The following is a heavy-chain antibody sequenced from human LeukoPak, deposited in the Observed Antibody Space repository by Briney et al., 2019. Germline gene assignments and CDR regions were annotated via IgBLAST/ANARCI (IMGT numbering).Heavy chain of an antibody. CDR3: ARGGWNPSDYYYYMDV. Sequence: PSETPSLTCTVSGGSISSSSYYWGWIRQPPGKGLEWIGSIYYSGSTYYNPSLKSRVTISVDRSKNQFSLKLSSVTAADTAVYYCARGGWNPSDYYYYMDVWGKGTTVTVSS. V-gene: IGHV4-39*07. J-gene: IGHJ6*03. CDR2: IYYSGST. CDR1: GGSISSSSYY. D-gene: IGHD1-1*01.